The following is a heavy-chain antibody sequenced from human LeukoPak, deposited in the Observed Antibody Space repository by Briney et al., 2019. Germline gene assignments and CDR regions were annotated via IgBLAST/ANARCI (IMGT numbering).Heavy chain of an antibody. CDR1: GFTFSSYS. J-gene: IGHJ5*01. Sequence: GGSLRLSCAASGFTFSSYSMNWVRQAPGKGLEWVSSISSSSSYIYYADSVKGRFTISRDNAKNSLYLQMNSLRAEDTAVYYCARMYARFLEWPNWFDPWGQGTLVTVSS. V-gene: IGHV3-21*04. D-gene: IGHD3-3*01. CDR2: ISSSSSYI. CDR3: ARMYARFLEWPNWFDP.